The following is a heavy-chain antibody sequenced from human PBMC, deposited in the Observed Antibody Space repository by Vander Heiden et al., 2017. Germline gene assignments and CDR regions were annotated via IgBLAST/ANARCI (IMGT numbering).Heavy chain of an antibody. J-gene: IGHJ5*01. V-gene: IGHV3-23*04. D-gene: IGHD3-10*01. CDR1: GFNFRYYA. CDR3: AKEGLWYGGNWFDP. Sequence: EVQLVESGGGLVQPGGSMRVSCEASGFNFRYYAMTWVRQAPGKGLEWVSTISGRGKDADYAGSVKGRFIISRDNSKNTLYLQMNSLRAGDTALYYCAKEGLWYGGNWFDPWGQGTLVTVSS. CDR2: ISGRGKDA.